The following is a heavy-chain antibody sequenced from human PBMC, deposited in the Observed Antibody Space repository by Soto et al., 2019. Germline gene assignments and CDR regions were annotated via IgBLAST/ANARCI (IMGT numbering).Heavy chain of an antibody. J-gene: IGHJ5*02. CDR3: AREKYYYDSSGYSP. CDR1: GYTFTSYG. V-gene: IGHV1-18*01. CDR2: ISAYSGNT. D-gene: IGHD3-22*01. Sequence: QVQLVQSGAEVKKPGASVKVSCKASGYTFTSYGISWVRQAPGQGLEWMGWISAYSGNTNYAQKLQGRVTMTTDTXXSTAYMELRSLRSDDTAVYYCAREKYYYDSSGYSPWGQGTLVTVSS.